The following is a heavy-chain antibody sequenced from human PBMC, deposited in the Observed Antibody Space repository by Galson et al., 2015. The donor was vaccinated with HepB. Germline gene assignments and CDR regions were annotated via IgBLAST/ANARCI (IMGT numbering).Heavy chain of an antibody. CDR1: GGSFSGYY. Sequence: ETLSLTCAVYGGSFSGYYWSWIRQPPGKGLEWIGEINHSGSTNYNPSLKSRVTISVDTSKNQFSLKLSSVTAADTAVYYCASDGGYDQSPYYFDYWGQGTLVTVSS. V-gene: IGHV4-34*01. CDR3: ASDGGYDQSPYYFDY. CDR2: INHSGST. J-gene: IGHJ4*02. D-gene: IGHD5-12*01.